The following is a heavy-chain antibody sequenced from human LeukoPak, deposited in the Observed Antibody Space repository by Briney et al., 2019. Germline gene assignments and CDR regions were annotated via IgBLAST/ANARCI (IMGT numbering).Heavy chain of an antibody. J-gene: IGHJ3*02. CDR1: GFTFPSSA. Sequence: SVKVSCKASGFTFPSSAVQWVRLARGHPLEWIGWIVVGSGNTNYAQKFQERVTITRDMSTTTASMELSSLRSEDTAVYYCAASVLTDAFDIWGQGTMVTVSS. V-gene: IGHV1-58*01. CDR2: IVVGSGNT. CDR3: AASVLTDAFDI. D-gene: IGHD3-10*01.